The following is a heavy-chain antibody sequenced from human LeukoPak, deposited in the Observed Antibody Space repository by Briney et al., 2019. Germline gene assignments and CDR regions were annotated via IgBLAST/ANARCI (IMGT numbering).Heavy chain of an antibody. CDR2: ISPTGSTT. CDR1: GFTFSGYP. J-gene: IGHJ4*02. CDR3: ARGPNSNWSGLDF. Sequence: GKSLRLSCAASGFTFSGYPIHWARQLPGKGLVWVSRISPTGSTTSYADSVKGRFTVSRDNAKNTLYLQVNNLRAEDTAVYYCARGPNSNWSGLDFWGQGTLLTVSS. V-gene: IGHV3-74*01. D-gene: IGHD6-6*01.